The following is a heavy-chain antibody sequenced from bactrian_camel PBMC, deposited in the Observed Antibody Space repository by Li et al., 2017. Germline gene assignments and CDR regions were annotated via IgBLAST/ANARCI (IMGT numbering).Heavy chain of an antibody. D-gene: IGHD2*01. CDR1: GNGDGSGY. Sequence: HVQLVESGGGSVQPGGSMTLSCAVSGNGDGSGYRCSGWWRRAPGAKRELVSTIEPDGGTTYLEDVKGRFTISQDKAKNAMYLQMNSLKAEDTAAYSCAAFGGGDCPISGYEGQGTQVTVS. J-gene: IGHJ4*01. CDR2: IEPDGGT. V-gene: IGHV3S53*01.